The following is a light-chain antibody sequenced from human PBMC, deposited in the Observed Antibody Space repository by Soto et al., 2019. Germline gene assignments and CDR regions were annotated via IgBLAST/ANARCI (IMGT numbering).Light chain of an antibody. CDR3: QHYKNWPRT. J-gene: IGKJ1*01. CDR1: QSVSSN. CDR2: GTS. V-gene: IGKV3-15*01. Sequence: EIVMTQSPATLSVSPGERATLSCRASQSVSSNLAWYQQKPGHAPRLLIYGTSTRATGIPARFSGSGSGTDFTLTIRSRKSEDFAVCDCQHYKNWPRTLGQGTKQELK.